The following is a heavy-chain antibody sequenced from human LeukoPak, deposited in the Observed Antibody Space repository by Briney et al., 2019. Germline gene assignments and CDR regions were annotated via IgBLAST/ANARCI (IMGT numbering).Heavy chain of an antibody. J-gene: IGHJ5*02. D-gene: IGHD3-10*01. CDR1: GGSISSSNW. V-gene: IGHV4-4*02. Sequence: SETLSLTCAVSGGSISSSNWWSWVRQPPGKGLEWIGEIYHSGSTNYNPSLKSRVTLSVDKSKNQFSLKLTSVTAADTAVYYCARSLYGSGNSYNWFDPWGQGTLVTVSS. CDR3: ARSLYGSGNSYNWFDP. CDR2: IYHSGST.